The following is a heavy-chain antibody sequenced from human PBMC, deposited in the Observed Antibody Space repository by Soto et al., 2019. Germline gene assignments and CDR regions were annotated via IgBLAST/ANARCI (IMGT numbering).Heavy chain of an antibody. CDR1: GFTFSTYW. CDR2: INSDGSTT. Sequence: EVQLVESGGGLVQPGGSLRLSCAASGFTFSTYWMHWVRQAPGKGLVWVSRINSDGSTTNYADSVKGRFTISRDNPKNTLYLQTTSLRAEDTAVYYCARDDYCDMGVWGQGTTVTVSS. V-gene: IGHV3-74*01. J-gene: IGHJ6*02. CDR3: ARDDYCDMGV.